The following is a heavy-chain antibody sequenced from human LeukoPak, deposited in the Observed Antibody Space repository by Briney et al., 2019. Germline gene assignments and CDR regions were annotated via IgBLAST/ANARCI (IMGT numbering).Heavy chain of an antibody. CDR1: GGSISSSSYY. CDR2: IYYSGST. V-gene: IGHV4-39*07. J-gene: IGHJ4*02. Sequence: SETLSLTCTVSGGSISSSSYYWGWIRQPPGKGLEWIGSIYYSGSTYYNPSLKSRVTISVDTSKNQFSLKLSSVTAADTAVYYCARGRAGGLGYWGQGTLVTVSS. CDR3: ARGRAGGLGY. D-gene: IGHD3-16*01.